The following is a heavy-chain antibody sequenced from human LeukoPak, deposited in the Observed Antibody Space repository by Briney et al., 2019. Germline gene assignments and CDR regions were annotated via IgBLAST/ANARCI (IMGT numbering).Heavy chain of an antibody. CDR2: INHSGST. CDR3: ARTPAAYYYYMDV. J-gene: IGHJ6*03. Sequence: SETLSLTCTVSGGSISSYYWSWIRQPPGKGLEWIGEINHSGSTNYNPSLKSRVTISVDTSKNQFSLKLSSVTAADTAVYYCARTPAAYYYYMDVWGKGTTVTISS. V-gene: IGHV4-34*01. CDR1: GGSISSYY. D-gene: IGHD2-2*01.